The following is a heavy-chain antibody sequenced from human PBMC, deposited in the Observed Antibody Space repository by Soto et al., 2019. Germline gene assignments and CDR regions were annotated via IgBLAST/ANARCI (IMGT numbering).Heavy chain of an antibody. CDR1: GGSTSSGGFY. D-gene: IGHD4-17*01. CDR3: ARALHDYGDSYFDY. J-gene: IGHJ4*02. CDR2: IYYSGST. Sequence: QVRLQESGPGLVKPSQTLSLTCTVSGGSTSSGGFYWSWIRQHPGKGLEWIGYIYYSGSTYYNPSVKRRVTISVDTSKNQFSLKLSSVTAADTAVYYCARALHDYGDSYFDYWGQGTLVTVSS. V-gene: IGHV4-31*03.